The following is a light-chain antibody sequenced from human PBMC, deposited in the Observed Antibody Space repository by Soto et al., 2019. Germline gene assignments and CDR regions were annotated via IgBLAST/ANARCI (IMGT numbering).Light chain of an antibody. CDR1: QDISNY. Sequence: DIQMTQSPSSLSASVGDRVTITCQASQDISNYLNWYQQKPGKAPKLLIYDASNLETGVPSRFSGSGSGTDFTFTIRSLQTEDIAKYYCQQYDNFPITFGQGTRLEIK. CDR2: DAS. J-gene: IGKJ5*01. CDR3: QQYDNFPIT. V-gene: IGKV1-33*01.